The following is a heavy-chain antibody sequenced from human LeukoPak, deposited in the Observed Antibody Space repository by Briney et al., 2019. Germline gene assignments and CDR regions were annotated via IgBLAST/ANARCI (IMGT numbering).Heavy chain of an antibody. J-gene: IGHJ5*02. V-gene: IGHV4-59*01. Sequence: PSETLSLTCTVSGGSISSYYWSWIRQPPGKGLEWIGYIYYSGSTNYNPSLKSRVTISVDTSKNQFSLKMSSVTAADTAVYFCARDRGYGDYGGNWFDPWGQGTLVTVSS. CDR1: GGSISSYY. CDR3: ARDRGYGDYGGNWFDP. D-gene: IGHD4-17*01. CDR2: IYYSGST.